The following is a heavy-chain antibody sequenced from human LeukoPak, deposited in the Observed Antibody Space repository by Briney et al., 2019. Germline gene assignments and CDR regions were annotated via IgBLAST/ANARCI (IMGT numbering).Heavy chain of an antibody. Sequence: GGSLRLSCAASGFTFSSYWMHWVRQAPGKGLVWVSRINTDGSSTSYADSVKGRFTISRDNAKNSLYLQMNSLRAEDTAVYYCARDSLGMATFDYWGQGTLVTVSS. CDR2: INTDGSST. J-gene: IGHJ4*02. D-gene: IGHD5-24*01. V-gene: IGHV3-74*01. CDR3: ARDSLGMATFDY. CDR1: GFTFSSYW.